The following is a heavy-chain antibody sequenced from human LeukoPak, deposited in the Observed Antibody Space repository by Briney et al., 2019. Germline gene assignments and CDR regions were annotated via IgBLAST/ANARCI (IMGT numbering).Heavy chain of an antibody. V-gene: IGHV4-34*01. Sequence: PSETLSLTCAVYGGSFSGYYWSWIRQPPGKGLEWIGEINHSGSTNYNPSLKSRVTISVDKSKNQLSLKLTSVTAADTAVYYCAGSPIGYGMDVWGQGTTVTVSS. CDR2: INHSGST. J-gene: IGHJ6*02. CDR1: GGSFSGYY. CDR3: AGSPIGYGMDV.